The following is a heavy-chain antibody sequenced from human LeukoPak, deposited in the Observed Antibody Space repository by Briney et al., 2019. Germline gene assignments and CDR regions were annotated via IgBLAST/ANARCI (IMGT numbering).Heavy chain of an antibody. CDR2: INPNSGGT. D-gene: IGHD4-17*01. CDR1: GYTFTCYY. J-gene: IGHJ5*02. V-gene: IGHV1-2*02. CDR3: ASAHGDYAFRSQNWFDP. Sequence: ASGRVSCKASGYTFTCYYMHWVRQAPGQGLEWMGWINPNSGGTNYAQKFQGRVTMTRDTSISTAYMELSRLRSADTAVYYCASAHGDYAFRSQNWFDPWGQGTLVTVSS.